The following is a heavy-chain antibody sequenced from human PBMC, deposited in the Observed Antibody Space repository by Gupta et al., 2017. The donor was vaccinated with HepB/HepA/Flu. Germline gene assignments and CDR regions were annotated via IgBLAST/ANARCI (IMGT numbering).Heavy chain of an antibody. CDR1: GFTFSSYW. CDR2: IKQDGSEK. Sequence: EVQLVESGGGLVQPGGSLRLSCAASGFTFSSYWLSWVRKAPGKGLEWVANIKQDGSEKYYVDSVKGRFTISRDNAKNSLYLQMNSLRAEDTAVYYCARGNEYSSSSYYYYYGMDVWGQGTTVTVSS. V-gene: IGHV3-7*01. D-gene: IGHD6-6*01. CDR3: ARGNEYSSSSYYYYYGMDV. J-gene: IGHJ6*02.